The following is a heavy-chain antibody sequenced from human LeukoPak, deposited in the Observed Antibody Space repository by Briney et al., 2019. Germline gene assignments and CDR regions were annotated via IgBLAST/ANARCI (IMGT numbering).Heavy chain of an antibody. J-gene: IGHJ4*02. Sequence: GGSLRLSCAASGFTVSSNYMSWVRQAPGKGLEWVSVIYSGGTTYYADSVKGRFTISRHNSKNTLYLQMNSLRAEDTAVYYCAKSDYGGNSDYWGQGTLVTVSS. D-gene: IGHD4-17*01. CDR2: IYSGGTT. V-gene: IGHV3-53*04. CDR1: GFTVSSNY. CDR3: AKSDYGGNSDY.